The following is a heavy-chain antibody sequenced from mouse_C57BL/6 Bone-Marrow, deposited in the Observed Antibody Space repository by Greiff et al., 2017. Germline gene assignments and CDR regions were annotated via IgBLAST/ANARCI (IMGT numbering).Heavy chain of an antibody. CDR1: GFSLTSYG. V-gene: IGHV2-6-1*01. CDR3: ARHHYDSSYYAMDY. CDR2: IWSDGST. Sequence: VQLQQSGPGLVAPSQSLSITCTVSGFSLTSYGVHWVRQPPGKGLEWLVVIWSDGSTTYNSALKSRLSISKDNSKSQVFLKMNSLQTDDTAMYYCARHHYDSSYYAMDYWGQGTSVTVSS. D-gene: IGHD1-1*01. J-gene: IGHJ4*01.